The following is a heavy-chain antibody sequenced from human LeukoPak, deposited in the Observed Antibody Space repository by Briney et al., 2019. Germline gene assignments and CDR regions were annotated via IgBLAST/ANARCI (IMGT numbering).Heavy chain of an antibody. Sequence: ASVKVSCKASGYTFTGYYMHWVRQAPGQGLEWMGWINPNSGGTNYAQKFQGRVTMTRDTSVSTAYMELSRLRSDDTAVYYCARDRRVYYSKSVPRPFDPWGQGTLVTVSS. CDR1: GYTFTGYY. CDR2: INPNSGGT. V-gene: IGHV1-2*02. CDR3: ARDRRVYYSKSVPRPFDP. J-gene: IGHJ5*02. D-gene: IGHD3-10*01.